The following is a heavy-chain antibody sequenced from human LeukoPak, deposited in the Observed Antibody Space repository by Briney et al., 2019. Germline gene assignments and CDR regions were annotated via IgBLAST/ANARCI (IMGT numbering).Heavy chain of an antibody. V-gene: IGHV3-33*01. Sequence: GGSLRLSCAASGFTFSSYGMHWVRQAPGKGLEWVAVIWYDGSNKYYADSVKGRFTISRDNSKNTLYLQMNSLRAEDTAVYYCARENPLLLWFGELLNDAFDIWGQGTMGTVSS. CDR2: IWYDGSNK. CDR3: ARENPLLLWFGELLNDAFDI. J-gene: IGHJ3*02. CDR1: GFTFSSYG. D-gene: IGHD3-10*01.